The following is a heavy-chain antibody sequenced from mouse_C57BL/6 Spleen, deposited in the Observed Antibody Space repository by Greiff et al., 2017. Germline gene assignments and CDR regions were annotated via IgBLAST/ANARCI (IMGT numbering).Heavy chain of an antibody. CDR2: IDPSDSET. D-gene: IGHD1-1*01. J-gene: IGHJ2*01. CDR1: CYTFTSYW. V-gene: IGHV1-52*01. CDR3: ARRYSDITTVVATGYFDY. Sequence: QVQLQQPGAELVRPGSSVKLSCKASCYTFTSYWMHWVKQRPIQGLDWIGNIDPSDSETHYNQKFKDKATLTVDKSSSTAFMQLSSLTSEDSAVYYCARRYSDITTVVATGYFDYWGQGTTLTGSS.